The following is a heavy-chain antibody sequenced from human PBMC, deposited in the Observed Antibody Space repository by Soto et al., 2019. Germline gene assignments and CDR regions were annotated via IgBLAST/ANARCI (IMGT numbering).Heavy chain of an antibody. J-gene: IGHJ4*02. D-gene: IGHD3-16*02. CDR2: ISTYGTNQ. CDR1: GFNFKAYG. V-gene: IGHV3-30-3*01. CDR3: AVGGGDLSLTPFDY. Sequence: GSLRLSFVASGFNFKAYGMHWVAQAPGKGLEWVAVISTYGTNQHHADSVKGRFTISRDNFKNTLYLQMNSLRPEDTAVYFCAVGGGDLSLTPFDYWGQGTLVTVSS.